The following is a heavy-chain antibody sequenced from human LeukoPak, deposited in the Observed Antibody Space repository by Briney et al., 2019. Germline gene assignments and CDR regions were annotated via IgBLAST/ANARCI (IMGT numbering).Heavy chain of an antibody. CDR2: ISGSGGST. D-gene: IGHD4-17*01. CDR3: ARVDYGDHAPYFDY. Sequence: PGGSLRLSCAASGFTFSSYAMSWVRQAPGKGLEWVSAISGSGGSTYYADSVKGRFTISRDNSKNTLYLQMNSLRAEDTAVYYCARVDYGDHAPYFDYWGQGTLVTVSS. V-gene: IGHV3-23*01. CDR1: GFTFSSYA. J-gene: IGHJ4*02.